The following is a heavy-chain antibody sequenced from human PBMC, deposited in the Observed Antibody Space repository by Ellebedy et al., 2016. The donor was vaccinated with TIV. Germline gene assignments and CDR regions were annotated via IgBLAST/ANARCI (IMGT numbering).Heavy chain of an antibody. CDR2: ISSSSSTI. CDR3: ARDRRGYSYGH. D-gene: IGHD5-18*01. V-gene: IGHV3-48*04. CDR1: GFTFSSYS. Sequence: GESLKISXAASGFTFSSYSMNWVRQAPGKGLEWVSYISSSSSTIYYADSVKGRFTISRDNAQNSLYLQMNSLRAEDTAVYYCARDRRGYSYGHWGQGTLVTVSS. J-gene: IGHJ4*02.